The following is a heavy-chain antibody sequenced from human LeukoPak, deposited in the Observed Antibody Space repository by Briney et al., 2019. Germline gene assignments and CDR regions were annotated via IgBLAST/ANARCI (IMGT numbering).Heavy chain of an antibody. J-gene: IGHJ4*02. Sequence: SETLSLTCTVSGGSISSYYWSWIRQPPGKGLEWIGYIYYSGSTNYNPSLKSRVTISVDTSKNQFSLKLSSVTAADTAVYYCARLSPYGEPRDWGQGTLVTVSS. D-gene: IGHD3-10*01. CDR1: GGSISSYY. CDR2: IYYSGST. V-gene: IGHV4-59*08. CDR3: ARLSPYGEPRD.